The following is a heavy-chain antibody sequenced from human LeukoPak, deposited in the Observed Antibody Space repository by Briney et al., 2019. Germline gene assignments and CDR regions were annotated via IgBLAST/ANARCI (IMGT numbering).Heavy chain of an antibody. V-gene: IGHV4-59*11. CDR3: ARVFSSWSFDY. Sequence: PSETLSLTCTVSGGSITTHHWTWIRQPPGKGLEWIGYIYNSGNTNHTPSLKSRVTISVDTSRNQMSLKVSSVPAADTAVYYCARVFSSWSFDYWGQGTLVTVSS. CDR1: GGSITTHH. D-gene: IGHD6-13*01. CDR2: IYNSGNT. J-gene: IGHJ4*02.